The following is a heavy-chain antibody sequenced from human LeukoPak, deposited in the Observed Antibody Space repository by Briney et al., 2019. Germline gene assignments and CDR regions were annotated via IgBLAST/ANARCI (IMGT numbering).Heavy chain of an antibody. Sequence: GGSLRLSCAASGLTFSSYAMSWVRQAPGKGLEWVSAISGSGGNTYYADSVKGRFTISRDNSKNTLYLQMNSLRAEDTAVYYCALEKGDSPDYWGQGTLVTVSS. CDR2: ISGSGGNT. CDR3: ALEKGDSPDY. D-gene: IGHD3-22*01. J-gene: IGHJ4*02. CDR1: GLTFSSYA. V-gene: IGHV3-23*01.